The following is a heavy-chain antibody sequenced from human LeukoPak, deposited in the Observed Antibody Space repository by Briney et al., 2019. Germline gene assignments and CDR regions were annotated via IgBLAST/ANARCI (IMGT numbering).Heavy chain of an antibody. D-gene: IGHD3-22*01. CDR3: AGYYDSSGYYWGFDP. V-gene: IGHV1-8*01. CDR2: MNPNSGNT. J-gene: IGHJ5*02. Sequence: ASVKVSCKASGYTFTSYDINWVRQATGQGLEWMGWMNPNSGNTGYAQKFQGRVTMTRDTSISTAYMELSRLRSDDTAVYYCAGYYDSSGYYWGFDPWGQGTLVTVSS. CDR1: GYTFTSYD.